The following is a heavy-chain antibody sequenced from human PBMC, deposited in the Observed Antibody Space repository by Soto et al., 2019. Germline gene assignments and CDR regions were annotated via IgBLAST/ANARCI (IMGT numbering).Heavy chain of an antibody. CDR1: GYTFTGHY. CDR2: IGPESGAT. V-gene: IGHV1-2*02. Sequence: ASVRVSCKASGYTFTGHYIHWVRQAPEQGPEWMGEIGPESGATRYAEKFQGRVTMTLDTSITTVYMELKNLSPDDTAVYYCGRGRSGQIVVFYWGQGTPVTVSS. D-gene: IGHD1-26*01. J-gene: IGHJ4*02. CDR3: GRGRSGQIVVFY.